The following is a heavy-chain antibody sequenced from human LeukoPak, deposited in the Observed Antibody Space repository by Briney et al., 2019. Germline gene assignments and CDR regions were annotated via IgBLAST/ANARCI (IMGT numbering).Heavy chain of an antibody. V-gene: IGHV1-3*01. CDR1: GYTFTSYA. CDR3: ARAGWWPLAYFDY. Sequence: ASVKVSCKASGYTFTSYAMHWGRQAPGQRLEWMGWINAGNGNTKYSQKFQGRVTITRDTSASTAYMELSSLRSEDTAVYYCARAGWWPLAYFDYWGQGTLVTVSP. D-gene: IGHD2-15*01. CDR2: INAGNGNT. J-gene: IGHJ4*02.